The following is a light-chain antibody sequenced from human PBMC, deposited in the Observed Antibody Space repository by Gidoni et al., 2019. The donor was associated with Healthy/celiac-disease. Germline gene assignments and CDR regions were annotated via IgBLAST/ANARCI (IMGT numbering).Light chain of an antibody. CDR3: QQYNSYLVT. V-gene: IGKV1-5*03. J-gene: IGKJ3*01. Sequence: DIQMTQSPSTLSASVGDRVTITCRASQSISSWLAWYQQKPGKAPKLLIYKASSLESGVPSMFSGSGSGTEFTLTISSLQPDDFATYYCQQYNSYLVTFGPGTKVDIK. CDR2: KAS. CDR1: QSISSW.